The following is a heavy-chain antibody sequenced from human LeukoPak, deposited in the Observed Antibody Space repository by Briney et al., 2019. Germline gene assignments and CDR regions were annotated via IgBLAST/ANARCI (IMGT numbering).Heavy chain of an antibody. CDR3: ARVAAGAEAHTLHYPYMDV. CDR2: ISSTMIYI. Sequence: GGSLRLSCAASGVTFSIYSMSCVRQAPGEGREGGSSISSTMIYIYYTDSVRGAVTISRDNAENALYLQINSLGVEDTAVYSCARVAAGAEAHTLHYPYMDVWGKGTTVTVSS. V-gene: IGHV3-21*01. J-gene: IGHJ6*03. CDR1: GVTFSIYS. D-gene: IGHD6-13*01.